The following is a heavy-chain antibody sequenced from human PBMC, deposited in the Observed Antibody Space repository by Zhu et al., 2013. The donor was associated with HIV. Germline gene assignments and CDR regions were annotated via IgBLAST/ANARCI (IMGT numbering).Heavy chain of an antibody. CDR1: GYTLTELS. D-gene: IGHD2-21*01. CDR3: AIIHCENVGCSIIDTYSDY. CDR2: FDPEDGET. J-gene: IGHJ4*02. V-gene: IGHV1-24*01. Sequence: QVQLVQSGREVKKPGASVKVSCKVSGYTLTELSMHWVRQAPGKGLEWMGGFDPEDGETIYAQKFQGRVTMTEDTSTDTAYMEVRSLRSDDTAVYYCAIIHCENVGCSIIDTYSDYWGQGTVVTVSS.